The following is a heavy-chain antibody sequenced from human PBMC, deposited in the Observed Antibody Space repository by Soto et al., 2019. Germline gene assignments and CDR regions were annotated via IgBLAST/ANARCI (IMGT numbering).Heavy chain of an antibody. CDR2: ISYDGSNK. CDR1: GFTFSSYA. D-gene: IGHD3-3*01. V-gene: IGHV3-30-3*01. CDR3: ARAFRFLEWLERYGMDV. Sequence: GGSLRLSCAASGFTFSSYAMHWVRQAPGKGLEWVAVISYDGSNKYYADSVKGRFTISRDNSKNTLYLQMNSLRAEDTAVYYCARAFRFLEWLERYGMDVWGQGTTVTVSS. J-gene: IGHJ6*02.